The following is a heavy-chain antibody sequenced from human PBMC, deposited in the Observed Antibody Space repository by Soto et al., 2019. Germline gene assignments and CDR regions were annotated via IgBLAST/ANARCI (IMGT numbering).Heavy chain of an antibody. D-gene: IGHD3-22*01. Sequence: EVQLVESGGGLVQPGGSLRLSCAASGFTFSSYWMHWVRQAPGKGLVWVSRINSDGSSTSYADSVKGRFTIPRDNAKNTLYLQMNSLRAEDTAVYYCAIRASYYDSSGYFDYWGQGTLVTVSS. CDR2: INSDGSST. J-gene: IGHJ4*02. CDR1: GFTFSSYW. CDR3: AIRASYYDSSGYFDY. V-gene: IGHV3-74*01.